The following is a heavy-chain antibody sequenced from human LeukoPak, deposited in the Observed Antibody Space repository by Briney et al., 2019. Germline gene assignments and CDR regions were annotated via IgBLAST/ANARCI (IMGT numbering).Heavy chain of an antibody. Sequence: ASVKVSCKASGYTFTSYGISWVRQAPGQGLEWMGWISAYNGNTNYAQKLQGRVTMTTDTSTSTAYMELRSLRSDDTAVYYCARGEVWYDILTGPFDYWGQGTLVTVSS. CDR2: ISAYNGNT. CDR1: GYTFTSYG. CDR3: ARGEVWYDILTGPFDY. V-gene: IGHV1-18*01. J-gene: IGHJ4*02. D-gene: IGHD3-9*01.